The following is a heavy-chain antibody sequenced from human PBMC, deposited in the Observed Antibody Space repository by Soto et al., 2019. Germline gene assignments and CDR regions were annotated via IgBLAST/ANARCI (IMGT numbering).Heavy chain of an antibody. Sequence: SETLSLTCAVSGGFITTHDWRWIRQPPGKGLEWIGYVYHTGSTNYKPSLKSRVTISVDKSKNQFSLKLTSVTAADTAVYYCARHPIRYYDVLTGQIVYPEFNWVDPWGHGILVTVSS. CDR1: GGFITTHD. J-gene: IGHJ5*02. CDR3: ARHPIRYYDVLTGQIVYPEFNWVDP. V-gene: IGHV4-59*08. CDR2: VYHTGST. D-gene: IGHD3-9*01.